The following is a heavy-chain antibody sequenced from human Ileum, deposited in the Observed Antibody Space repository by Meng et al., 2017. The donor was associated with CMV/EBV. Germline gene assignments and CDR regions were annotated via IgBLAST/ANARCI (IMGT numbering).Heavy chain of an antibody. J-gene: IGHJ5*02. CDR3: AKSTPDHFDYYFGA. V-gene: IGHV3-23*01. CDR2: ITVSGGGR. D-gene: IGHD1-26*01. Sequence: AYGFTCSKCAMTWVREAPGKGLEWVSAITVSGGGRYYAGSVRGRFTISRDNSQNTLYLQMNSLGADDTAIYYCAKSTPDHFDYYFGARGQGILVTVSS. CDR1: GFTCSKCA.